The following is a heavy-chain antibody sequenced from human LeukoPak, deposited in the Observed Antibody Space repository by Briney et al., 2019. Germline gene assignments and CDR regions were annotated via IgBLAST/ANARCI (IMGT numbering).Heavy chain of an antibody. CDR1: GFTFSIYA. D-gene: IGHD3-3*01. CDR3: AKAESITIFGDITIFDY. CDR2: ISCSGGST. Sequence: GGSLRLSCAASGFTFSIYAMSWVRHAPGKGLEGVSAISCSGGSTYYADSEKGRFPISRDNSNNTLYLQMNSLRVEDTTVYYCAKAESITIFGDITIFDYWGQGTGVIVSA. J-gene: IGHJ4*02. V-gene: IGHV3-23*01.